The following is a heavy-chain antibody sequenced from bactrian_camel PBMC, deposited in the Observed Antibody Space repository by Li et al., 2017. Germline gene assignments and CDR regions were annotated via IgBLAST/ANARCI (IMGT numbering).Heavy chain of an antibody. CDR2: IYSDGSTT. Sequence: VQLVESGGGLVEPGGSLRLSCAASGFTFSSYYLGWVRQAPGKGLEWVSSIYSDGSTTYYADSVKGRFTISRDNPKNTVYLQMNSLKSEDTAMYYCCKGTPPDNWGQGTQVTVS. CDR3: CKGTPPDN. J-gene: IGHJ4*01. CDR1: GFTFSSYY. V-gene: IGHV3-2*01.